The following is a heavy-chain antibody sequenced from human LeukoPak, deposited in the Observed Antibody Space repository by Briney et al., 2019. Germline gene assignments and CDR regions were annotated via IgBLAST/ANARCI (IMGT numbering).Heavy chain of an antibody. J-gene: IGHJ6*03. CDR2: ISSSSSYI. CDR3: AKGSKAVVFTRDHYMDV. V-gene: IGHV3-21*01. Sequence: GGSLRLSCAASGFTFSSYSMNWVRQAPGKGLEWVSSISSSSSYIYYADSVKGRFTISRDNSKSTLYLQMNSLRAEDTAVYYCAKGSKAVVFTRDHYMDVWGKGTTVTFSS. D-gene: IGHD3-22*01. CDR1: GFTFSSYS.